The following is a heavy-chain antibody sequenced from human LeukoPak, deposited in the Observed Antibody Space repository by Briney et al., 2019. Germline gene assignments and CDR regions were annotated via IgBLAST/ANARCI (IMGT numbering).Heavy chain of an antibody. V-gene: IGHV1-69*13. D-gene: IGHD1-14*01. CDR1: GGTFSSYA. J-gene: IGHJ5*02. Sequence: GASVKVSCKASGGTFSSYAISWVRQAPGQGLEWMGGIIPIFGTANYAQKFQGRVTITADESTSTAYMELSSLRSEDTAVYYCARVTRGGSYNWFDPWGQGTLVTVSS. CDR3: ARVTRGGSYNWFDP. CDR2: IIPIFGTA.